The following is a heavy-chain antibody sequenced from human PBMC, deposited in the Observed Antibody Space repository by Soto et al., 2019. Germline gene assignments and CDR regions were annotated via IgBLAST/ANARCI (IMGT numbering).Heavy chain of an antibody. J-gene: IGHJ3*02. D-gene: IGHD4-17*01. V-gene: IGHV3-23*01. Sequence: LRLSCAASGFTFTTYAMNWVRQAPGKGLEWVSAISAGGGTTYYADSVKGRFTISRDNSMNALYLQIHSLRVEDTAVYYCAHPRGYGVFDAYDIWGQGTMVTVSS. CDR1: GFTFTTYA. CDR2: ISAGGGTT. CDR3: AHPRGYGVFDAYDI.